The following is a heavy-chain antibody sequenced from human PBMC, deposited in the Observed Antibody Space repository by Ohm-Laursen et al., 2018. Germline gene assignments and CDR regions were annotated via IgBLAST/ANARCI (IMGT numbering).Heavy chain of an antibody. Sequence: SDTLSLTCTVSSGSISNFYWSWIRQPAGKGLEWIGRIYTSGSTNYNPSLKSRVTMSVDTSKNQFSLKLSSVTAADTAVYYCARELNLGYCSSTSCYNYWYFDLWGRGTLVTVSS. CDR2: IYTSGST. D-gene: IGHD2-2*02. CDR1: SGSISNFY. V-gene: IGHV4-4*07. CDR3: ARELNLGYCSSTSCYNYWYFDL. J-gene: IGHJ2*01.